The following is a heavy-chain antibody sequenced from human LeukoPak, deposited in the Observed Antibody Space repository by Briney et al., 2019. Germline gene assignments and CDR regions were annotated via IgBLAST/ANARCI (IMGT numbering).Heavy chain of an antibody. Sequence: ASVKVSCKASGYTFTRYYMHWVRQAPGQGLEWMGIINPSGGSTSYAQKFQGRVTMTRDTSTSTVYMELSSLRSEDTAVYYCARELYGSGANKYYFDYWGQGTLVTVSS. CDR2: INPSGGST. J-gene: IGHJ4*02. CDR3: ARELYGSGANKYYFDY. CDR1: GYTFTRYY. V-gene: IGHV1-46*01. D-gene: IGHD3-10*01.